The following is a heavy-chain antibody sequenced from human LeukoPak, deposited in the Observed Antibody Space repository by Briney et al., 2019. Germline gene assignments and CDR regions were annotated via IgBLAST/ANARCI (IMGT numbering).Heavy chain of an antibody. J-gene: IGHJ4*02. D-gene: IGHD1-26*01. CDR2: IYSSGTT. CDR1: GATMSSYY. Sequence: SETLSLTCTVSGATMSSYYWSWIRQPPGKGLEWIGYIYSSGTTNYSPSLKSRVAISIDTSKNQFSLNLNSVTAADTAVYYCGGLSGSPSRIVDYWGRGTLVTVSS. CDR3: GGLSGSPSRIVDY. V-gene: IGHV4-59*08.